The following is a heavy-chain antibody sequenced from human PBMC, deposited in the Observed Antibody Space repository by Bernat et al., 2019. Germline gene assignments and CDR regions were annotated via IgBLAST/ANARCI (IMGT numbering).Heavy chain of an antibody. J-gene: IGHJ4*02. Sequence: QVQLVESGGGVVQPGRSLRLSCTASGFTFSTYAMHWVRQAPGMGLEWVAVISYDGIDKYYADSVKGRFTISRDNSKNTLFLQMNSLRPEDTAVYYCARDKGYSSSSGSLGDWGQGTLVTVSS. D-gene: IGHD6-6*01. CDR1: GFTFSTYA. CDR3: ARDKGYSSSSGSLGD. CDR2: ISYDGIDK. V-gene: IGHV3-30-3*01.